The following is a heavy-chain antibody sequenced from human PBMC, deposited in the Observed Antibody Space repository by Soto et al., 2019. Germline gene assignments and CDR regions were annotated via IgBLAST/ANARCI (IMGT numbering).Heavy chain of an antibody. CDR1: GFTFSSYG. V-gene: IGHV3-30*18. CDR3: AKEFGWLVPSCMDV. Sequence: GGSLRLSCAASGFTFSSYGMHWVRQAPGKGLEWVAVISYDGSNKYYADSVKGRFTISRDNSKNTLYLQMNSLRAEDTAVYYCAKEFGWLVPSCMDVWGQGTTVTVSS. D-gene: IGHD6-19*01. CDR2: ISYDGSNK. J-gene: IGHJ6*02.